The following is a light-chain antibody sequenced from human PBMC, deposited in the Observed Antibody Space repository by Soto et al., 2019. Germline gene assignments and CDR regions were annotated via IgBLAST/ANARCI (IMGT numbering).Light chain of an antibody. CDR1: SSNIGSNP. CDR2: GRI. Sequence: QSVLTQTPSTSGTPGQRITISCSGSSSNIGSNPVNWYQQLPRTAPKLLIYGRIQRPSGVPDRFSGSRSGTSASLVISGLQSEDEADYYCAAWDDSLHGHVFGTGTKVTVL. V-gene: IGLV1-44*01. CDR3: AAWDDSLHGHV. J-gene: IGLJ1*01.